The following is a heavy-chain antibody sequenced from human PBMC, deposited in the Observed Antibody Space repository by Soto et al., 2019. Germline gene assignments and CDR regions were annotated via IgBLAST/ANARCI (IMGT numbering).Heavy chain of an antibody. CDR2: INSDGSST. J-gene: IGHJ4*02. D-gene: IGHD2-2*01. Sequence: EVQLVESGGGLVQPGGSLRLSCAASGFTFSSYWMHWVRQAPGKGLVWVSRINSDGSSTTYADSVKGRFTISRDNAKKTLYPQMNCLRAEDTAVYYFARVETCSSTSCYSVFDYWGQGTLVTVSS. CDR1: GFTFSSYW. V-gene: IGHV3-74*03. CDR3: ARVETCSSTSCYSVFDY.